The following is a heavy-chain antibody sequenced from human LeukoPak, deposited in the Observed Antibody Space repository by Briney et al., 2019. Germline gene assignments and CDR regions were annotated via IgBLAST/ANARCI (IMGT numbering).Heavy chain of an antibody. V-gene: IGHV4-39*01. CDR1: GGFISSSSYY. CDR2: IYYSGST. Sequence: PSETLSLTCTVSGGFISSSSYYWDWIRQPPGKGLEWIGSIYYSGSTYYSPSLKSRVTISVDTSKNQFSLKLNSVTAADTSVYYCARAGPSHNWFDPWGQGTLVIVSS. J-gene: IGHJ5*02. CDR3: ARAGPSHNWFDP.